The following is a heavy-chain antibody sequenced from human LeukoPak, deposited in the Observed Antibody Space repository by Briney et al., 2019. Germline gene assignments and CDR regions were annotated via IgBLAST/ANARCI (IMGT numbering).Heavy chain of an antibody. CDR2: INHSGST. D-gene: IGHD7-27*01. CDR3: ATGRGGRELGSDY. J-gene: IGHJ4*02. CDR1: GGSFSGYY. V-gene: IGHV4-34*01. Sequence: SETLSLTCAVYGGSFSGYYWSWIRQPPGKGLEWIGEINHSGSTNYNPSLKSRVTISVDTSKNQFSLKLSSVTAADTAVYYCATGRGGRELGSDYWGQGTLVTVSS.